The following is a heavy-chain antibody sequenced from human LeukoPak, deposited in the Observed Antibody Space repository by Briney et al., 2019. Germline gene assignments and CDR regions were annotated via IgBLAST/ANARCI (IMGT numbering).Heavy chain of an antibody. J-gene: IGHJ3*01. CDR3: ALFKYMVGHG. V-gene: IGHV3-74*01. D-gene: IGHD1-26*01. CDR1: GSSFSSYW. Sequence: GGSLRLSCAASGSSFSSYWMHWVRQAPGKGLVWVSRINNDGSSTTYAESVKGRFTISRDNAKNTLYLQMNSLRAEDTAVYYCALFKYMVGHGWGQGTMVTISS. CDR2: INNDGSST.